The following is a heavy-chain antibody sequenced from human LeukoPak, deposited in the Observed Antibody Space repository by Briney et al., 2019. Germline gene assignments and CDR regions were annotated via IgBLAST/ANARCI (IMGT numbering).Heavy chain of an antibody. CDR2: ISGSGGST. J-gene: IGHJ4*02. D-gene: IGHD5-18*01. CDR3: AKDTAMANFYFDY. Sequence: GGSLRLSCAGSGFTFSSYAMSWVRQAPGKGLEWVSAISGSGGSTYYADSVKGRFTTSRDNSKNTLYLQMNSLRAEDTAVYYCAKDTAMANFYFDYWGQGTLVTVSS. V-gene: IGHV3-23*01. CDR1: GFTFSSYA.